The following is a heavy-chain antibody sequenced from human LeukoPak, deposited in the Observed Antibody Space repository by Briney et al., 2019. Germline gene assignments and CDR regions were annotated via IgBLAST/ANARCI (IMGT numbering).Heavy chain of an antibody. CDR1: GGSVSSGSYY. J-gene: IGHJ4*02. CDR2: IYYSGST. CDR3: ARSPRELGPYYFDY. Sequence: SETLSLTCTVSGGSVSSGSYYWSWIRQPPGKGLEWIGYIYYSGSTNYNPSLKSRVTISVDTSKDQFSLKLSSVTAADTAVYHCARSPRELGPYYFDYWGQGTLVTVSS. V-gene: IGHV4-61*01. D-gene: IGHD3-10*01.